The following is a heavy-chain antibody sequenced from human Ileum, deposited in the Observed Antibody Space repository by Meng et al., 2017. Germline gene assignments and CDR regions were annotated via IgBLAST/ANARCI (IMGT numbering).Heavy chain of an antibody. CDR3: ARRDNQGPGFGVDY. Sequence: QVQLVQSVSELKKPGASVKVSCKASGYTFTTYAMNCVRQAPGQGLEWMGWINTNSGNPTYAQGFTGRFVFSLDTSVSTAYLQISSLKAEDTAVYYCARRDNQGPGFGVDYWGQGTLVTVSS. CDR1: GYTFTTYA. J-gene: IGHJ4*02. CDR2: INTNSGNP. D-gene: IGHD3-10*01. V-gene: IGHV7-4-1*02.